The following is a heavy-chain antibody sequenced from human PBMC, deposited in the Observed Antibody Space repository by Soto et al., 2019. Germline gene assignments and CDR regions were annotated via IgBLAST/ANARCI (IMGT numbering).Heavy chain of an antibody. CDR3: ARSNYDFWSGYGYYYYGMDV. J-gene: IGHJ6*02. V-gene: IGHV3-7*03. CDR1: GFTFSSYW. Sequence: GGSLRLSCAASGFTFSSYWMSWVRQAPGKGLEWVANIKQDGSEKYYVDSVKGRFTISRDNAKNSLYLQMNSLRAEDTAVYYCARSNYDFWSGYGYYYYGMDVWGQGTTVTVSS. CDR2: IKQDGSEK. D-gene: IGHD3-3*01.